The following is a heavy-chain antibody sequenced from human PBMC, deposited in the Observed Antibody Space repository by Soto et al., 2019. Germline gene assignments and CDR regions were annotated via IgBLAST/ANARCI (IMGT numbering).Heavy chain of an antibody. CDR1: LFNFSRYS. Sequence: ESLRLTCVASLFNFSRYSMSRVPQARGKGLEWVSAISCSGGSTYYADSVKGRFTVSRDNSKNTLYLQMNSLRAEDTDVYYCAKHMDVWGQGTTVTVSS. CDR3: AKHMDV. V-gene: IGHV3-23*01. J-gene: IGHJ6*01. CDR2: ISCSGGST.